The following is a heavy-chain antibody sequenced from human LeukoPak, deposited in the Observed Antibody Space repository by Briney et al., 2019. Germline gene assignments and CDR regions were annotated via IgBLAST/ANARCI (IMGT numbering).Heavy chain of an antibody. CDR1: GYTFTGYY. CDR3: ARDSRDGYNLFDY. V-gene: IGHV1-2*02. J-gene: IGHJ4*02. Sequence: ASVKVSCKASGYTFTGYYMHWVRQAPGQGLEWMGWINPNSGGTNYAQKLQGRVTMTTDTSTSTAYMELRSLRSEDTAVYYCARDSRDGYNLFDYWGQGTLVTVSS. D-gene: IGHD5-24*01. CDR2: INPNSGGT.